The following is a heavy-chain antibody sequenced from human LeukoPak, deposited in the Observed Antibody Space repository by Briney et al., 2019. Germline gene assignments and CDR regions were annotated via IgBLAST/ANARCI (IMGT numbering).Heavy chain of an antibody. CDR2: IRYDGSNK. V-gene: IGHV3-30*02. J-gene: IGHJ3*02. D-gene: IGHD1-26*01. CDR3: AKDGGRYSGSSDM. CDR1: GFTFSSYG. Sequence: GGSLRLSCAASGFTFSSYGMHWVRQAPGKGLEWVAFIRYDGSNKYYADSVKGRFTISRDNSKNTLYLQMNSLRAEDTAVYYCAKDGGRYSGSSDMWGQGTKVTVSS.